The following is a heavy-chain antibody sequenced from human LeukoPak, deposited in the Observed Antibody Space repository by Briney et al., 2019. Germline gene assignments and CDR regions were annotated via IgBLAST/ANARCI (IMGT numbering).Heavy chain of an antibody. CDR2: IYHSGST. D-gene: IGHD5-18*01. CDR3: ATLPPVDTAMVGNWFDP. CDR1: GGSISSGGYY. V-gene: IGHV4-30-2*01. Sequence: PSETLSLTCTVSGGSISSGGYYWSWIRQPPGKGLEWIGHIYHSGSTYYNPSLKSRVTISVDRSKNQFSLKLSSVTAADTAVYYCATLPPVDTAMVGNWFDPWGQGTLVTVSS. J-gene: IGHJ5*02.